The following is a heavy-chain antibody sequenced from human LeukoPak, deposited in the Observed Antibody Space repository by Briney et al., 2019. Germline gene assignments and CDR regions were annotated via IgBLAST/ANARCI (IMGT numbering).Heavy chain of an antibody. Sequence: KPSETLSLTCTVSGGSINSYYWSWIRQPAGKGLEWIGRIYASGSTNYNPSLKSRVTMSVDTSKNQLSLKLSSVTAADTAVYYCARASPVLLWFGETSFDYWGQGTLVTVSS. CDR1: GGSINSYY. D-gene: IGHD3-10*01. CDR2: IYASGST. J-gene: IGHJ4*02. V-gene: IGHV4-4*07. CDR3: ARASPVLLWFGETSFDY.